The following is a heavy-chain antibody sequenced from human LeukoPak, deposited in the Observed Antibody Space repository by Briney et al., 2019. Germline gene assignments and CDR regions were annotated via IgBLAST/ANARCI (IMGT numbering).Heavy chain of an antibody. V-gene: IGHV3-30*18. Sequence: GRSLRLSCAASGFTFSSYGMHWVRQAPGKGLEWVAVSSYDESSKYYADSVKGRFTISRDNSKNTLYLQMSSLRAEDTAVYYCAKDHRYCSSASCTDFDYWGQGTLVTVSS. CDR2: SSYDESSK. D-gene: IGHD2-2*01. CDR3: AKDHRYCSSASCTDFDY. J-gene: IGHJ4*02. CDR1: GFTFSSYG.